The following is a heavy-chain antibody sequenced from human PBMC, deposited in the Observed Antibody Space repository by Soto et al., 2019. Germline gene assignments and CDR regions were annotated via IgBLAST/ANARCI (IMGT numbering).Heavy chain of an antibody. D-gene: IGHD6-6*01. Sequence: ASVKVSCKASGYKFTAYYVHWVRQAPGQGLEWMGWINPNTGDTSYVKEFQGRVTMTRDTSISTAYMELSRLRSDDTAVYYCARDRPPDYWGQGTLVTVSS. CDR2: INPNTGDT. CDR1: GYKFTAYY. CDR3: ARDRPPDY. J-gene: IGHJ4*02. V-gene: IGHV1-2*02.